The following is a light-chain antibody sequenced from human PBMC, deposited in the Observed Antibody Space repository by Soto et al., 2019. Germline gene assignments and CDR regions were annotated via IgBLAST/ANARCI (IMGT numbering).Light chain of an antibody. CDR2: GNS. CDR3: QSYGSSLSGYV. CDR1: SSNIGAGYD. Sequence: QSVLTQTPSVSGAPGQRVTISCTGSSSNIGAGYDVHWYQQLPGTAPKLLIYGNSNRPSGVPDRFSGSKSGTSASLAITGLQAEDEADYYCQSYGSSLSGYVFGTGTKLTVL. J-gene: IGLJ1*01. V-gene: IGLV1-40*01.